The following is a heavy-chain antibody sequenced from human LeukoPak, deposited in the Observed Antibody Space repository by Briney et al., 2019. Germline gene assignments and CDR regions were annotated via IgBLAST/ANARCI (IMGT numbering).Heavy chain of an antibody. D-gene: IGHD3-10*01. CDR3: ASGGSGSYLLDY. CDR1: GGSISSGSYY. V-gene: IGHV4-61*02. J-gene: IGHJ4*02. Sequence: SETLSLTCTVSGGSISSGSYYSSWIRQPPGKGLEWIVRIYTSGSTNYNPSPKSRVTISVDTSKNQFSVKLSSVTAADTAVYYCASGGSGSYLLDYWGQGTLVTVSS. CDR2: IYTSGST.